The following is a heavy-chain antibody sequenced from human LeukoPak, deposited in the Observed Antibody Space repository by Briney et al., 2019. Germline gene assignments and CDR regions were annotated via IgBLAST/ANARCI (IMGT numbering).Heavy chain of an antibody. D-gene: IGHD2-15*01. CDR1: GFTFSNCA. CDR3: ARDPSSYCSGGSCYSDY. J-gene: IGHJ4*02. CDR2: ISGSGGGT. V-gene: IGHV3-23*01. Sequence: GGSLRLSCAASGFTFSNCAMSWVRQAPRRGLEWVSVISGSGGGTYYADSVKGRFTISRDNSKNTLYLQMNSLRAEDAAVYYCARDPSSYCSGGSCYSDYWGQGTLVTVSS.